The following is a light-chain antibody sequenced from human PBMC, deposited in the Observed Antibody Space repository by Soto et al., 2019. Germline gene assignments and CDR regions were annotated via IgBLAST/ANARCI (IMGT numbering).Light chain of an antibody. CDR3: QSYDSSLSGHV. J-gene: IGLJ1*01. CDR1: SSNIGAGYD. CDR2: GNS. Sequence: QSVLTQPPSVSGAPGQRVTISCTGSSSNIGAGYDVHWYQQLPGTAPKLLIYGNSNRPSEVPDRFSGSKSGTSASLAITGLQAEDEADYYCQSYDSSLSGHVFGTGNKLTVL. V-gene: IGLV1-40*01.